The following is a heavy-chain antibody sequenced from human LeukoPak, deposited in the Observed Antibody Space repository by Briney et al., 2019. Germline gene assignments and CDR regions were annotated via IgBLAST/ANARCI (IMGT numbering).Heavy chain of an antibody. CDR3: ARNQKLEPFHY. Sequence: GGSLRLSCAASGFTFSSYSMNWVRQAPGKGLEWVAFIQYDGVDKFYVDSVKGRFTISRDNSKNALYLQMNSLRVEDTAMYYCARNQKLEPFHYWGQGTLVTVSS. V-gene: IGHV3-30*02. CDR1: GFTFSSYS. CDR2: IQYDGVDK. J-gene: IGHJ4*02. D-gene: IGHD1-1*01.